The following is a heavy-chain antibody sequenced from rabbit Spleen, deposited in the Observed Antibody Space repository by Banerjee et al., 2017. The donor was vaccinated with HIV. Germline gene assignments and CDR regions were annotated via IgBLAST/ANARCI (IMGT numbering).Heavy chain of an antibody. CDR3: ARDLAAVIGWNFGW. Sequence: QEQLVESGGGLVKPEGSLKLSCTAPGFSFSNKAVMCWVRQAPGKGLEWIACINAVTGKAVYASWAKGRYTFSKTSSTTVTLEMTSLTAADTATYFCARDLAAVIGWNFGWWGQGTLVTVS. D-gene: IGHD1-1*01. J-gene: IGHJ4*01. CDR2: INAVTGKA. V-gene: IGHV1S45*01. CDR1: GFSFSNKAV.